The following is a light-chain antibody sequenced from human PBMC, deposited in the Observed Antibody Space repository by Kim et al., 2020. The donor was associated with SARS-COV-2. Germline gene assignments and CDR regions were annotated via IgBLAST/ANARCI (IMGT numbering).Light chain of an antibody. Sequence: VSPGERVPPSCRASQSVKNNLAWYQQRPGQAPRLLIYGASTRATDISARFSGSGSGTEFTLTIRSLQSEDLAVYYCQQYNDWPLLTFGGGTKLEI. CDR3: QQYNDWPLLT. J-gene: IGKJ4*01. CDR2: GAS. CDR1: QSVKNN. V-gene: IGKV3-15*01.